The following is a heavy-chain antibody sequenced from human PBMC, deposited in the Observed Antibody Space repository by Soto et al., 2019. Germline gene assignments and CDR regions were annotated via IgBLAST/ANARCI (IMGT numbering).Heavy chain of an antibody. CDR1: GGTFSSYA. Sequence: QVQLVQSGAEVKNPGSSVKVSCKASGGTFSSYAISWVRQAPGQGLEWMGGIIPIFGTANYAQKFQGRVTITADESTSTAYMELSSLRSEDTAVYYCARGRDIVVVVAADQYNWFDPWGQGTLVTVSS. D-gene: IGHD2-15*01. V-gene: IGHV1-69*01. CDR3: ARGRDIVVVVAADQYNWFDP. CDR2: IIPIFGTA. J-gene: IGHJ5*02.